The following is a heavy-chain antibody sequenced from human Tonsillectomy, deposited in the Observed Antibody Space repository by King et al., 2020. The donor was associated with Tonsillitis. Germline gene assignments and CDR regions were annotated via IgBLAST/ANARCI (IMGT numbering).Heavy chain of an antibody. CDR2: VYYSGNT. D-gene: IGHD5-12*01. J-gene: IGHJ2*01. Sequence: VQLQESGPGLVKPSQTLSLTCTVSGGSISTGDYSWTWIRQSPGKSLEWIGYVYYSGNTFYNPSPKRRLTISVHTSKTQFSLNLRSVTAADTAVYYCVREVANYWYFDLWGRGTLVTVSS. CDR1: GGSISTGDYS. V-gene: IGHV4-30-4*01. CDR3: VREVANYWYFDL.